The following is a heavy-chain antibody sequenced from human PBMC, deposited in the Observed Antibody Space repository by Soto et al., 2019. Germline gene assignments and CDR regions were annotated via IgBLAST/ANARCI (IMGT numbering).Heavy chain of an antibody. Sequence: ASVKVSCKASGYTFTGYYMHWVRQAPGQGLERMGWINPNSGGTNYAQKFQGWVTMTRDTSISTAYMELSRLRSDDTAVYYCARGGKIQLWSYYYYYGMDVWGQGTTVTVSS. J-gene: IGHJ6*02. V-gene: IGHV1-2*04. CDR2: INPNSGGT. D-gene: IGHD5-18*01. CDR3: ARGGKIQLWSYYYYYGMDV. CDR1: GYTFTGYY.